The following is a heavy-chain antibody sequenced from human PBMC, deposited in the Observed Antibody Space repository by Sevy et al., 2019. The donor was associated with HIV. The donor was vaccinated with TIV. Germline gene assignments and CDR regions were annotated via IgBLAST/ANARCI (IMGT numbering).Heavy chain of an antibody. CDR1: GFTFSSYW. Sequence: GGSLRLSCAASGFTFSSYWMHWVRQAPEKGLVWVSRINSDGSSTSYADSVKGRFTISRDNAKNTLYLQMNSLRAEDTAVYYCARESSIQGVITYYYYGMDVWGQGTTVTVSS. J-gene: IGHJ6*02. D-gene: IGHD3-10*01. CDR3: ARESSIQGVITYYYYGMDV. CDR2: INSDGSST. V-gene: IGHV3-74*01.